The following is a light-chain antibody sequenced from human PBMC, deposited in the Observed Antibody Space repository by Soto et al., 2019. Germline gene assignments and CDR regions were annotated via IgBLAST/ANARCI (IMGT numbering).Light chain of an antibody. CDR3: QQRSKWPPIT. Sequence: EIVLTQSPATLSLSPGERATLSCRASQSVSNFLAWYQQKPGQAPRLLIYDASNRATGISARFSGSGSGTDFTLTISSLEPEDFAVSYCQQRSKWPPITFGQGTRLEIK. J-gene: IGKJ5*01. CDR2: DAS. CDR1: QSVSNF. V-gene: IGKV3-11*01.